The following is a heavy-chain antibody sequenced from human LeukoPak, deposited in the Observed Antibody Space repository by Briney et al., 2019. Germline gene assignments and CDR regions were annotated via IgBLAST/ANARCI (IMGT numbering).Heavy chain of an antibody. J-gene: IGHJ4*02. CDR1: GFTFSTSA. CDR3: ARDPERYLRAGHYDY. CDR2: IDYDGSHI. D-gene: IGHD3-10*02. Sequence: PGGSLRLSCAGSGFTFSTSAMNWVRQAPGKGLEWVSSIDYDGSHIYYSASVKGRFSISRDNARDSVYLQMDSLRAEDTAVYYCARDPERYLRAGHYDYWGQGTLAIVSS. V-gene: IGHV3-21*01.